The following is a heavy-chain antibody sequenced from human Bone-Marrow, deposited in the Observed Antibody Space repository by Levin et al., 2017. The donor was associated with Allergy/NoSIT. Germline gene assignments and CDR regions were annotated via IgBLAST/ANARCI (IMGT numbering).Heavy chain of an antibody. CDR1: GFTFSSYS. CDR2: ISSSSSYI. CDR3: ARLRGSTYGMDV. J-gene: IGHJ6*02. V-gene: IGHV3-21*01. Sequence: PGGSLRLSCAASGFTFSSYSMNWVRQAPGKGLEWVSSISSSSSYIYYADSVKGRFTISRDNAKNSLYLQMNSLRAEDTAVYYCARLRGSTYGMDVWGQGTTVTVSS. D-gene: IGHD3-10*01.